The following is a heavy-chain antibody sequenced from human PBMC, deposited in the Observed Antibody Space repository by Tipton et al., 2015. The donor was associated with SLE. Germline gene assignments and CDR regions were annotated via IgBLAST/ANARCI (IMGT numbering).Heavy chain of an antibody. V-gene: IGHV4-30-4*02. CDR1: GGSISSGDYY. D-gene: IGHD6-19*01. Sequence: TLSLTCTVSGGSISSGDYYWSWIRQPPGKGLEWIGYIYYSGSTYYNPSLKSRVTISVDTSKNQFSLKLSSVTAADTAVYYCARGTAVAGIDYWGQGTLVTVSS. J-gene: IGHJ4*02. CDR2: IYYSGST. CDR3: ARGTAVAGIDY.